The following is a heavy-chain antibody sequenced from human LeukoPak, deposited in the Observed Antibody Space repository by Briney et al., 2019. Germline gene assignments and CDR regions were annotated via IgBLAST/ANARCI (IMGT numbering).Heavy chain of an antibody. CDR1: GFTLSSFG. J-gene: IGHJ2*01. V-gene: IGHV3-30*18. CDR2: ISDDGSNT. Sequence: PGRSLRLSCTASGFTLSSFGMHWVRQAPGKGLEWVAVISDDGSNTYYADSVKGRFTIPRDNSKNTLYLQLNSLRTEDTAVYYCAKDADTATIIYWYFDLWGRGTLVTVSS. D-gene: IGHD5-18*01. CDR3: AKDADTATIIYWYFDL.